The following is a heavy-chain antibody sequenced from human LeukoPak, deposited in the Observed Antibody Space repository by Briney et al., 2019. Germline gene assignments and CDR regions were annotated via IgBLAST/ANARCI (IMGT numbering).Heavy chain of an antibody. CDR1: GYTLTELS. CDR3: TILVGATHFDY. Sequence: ASVKVSCKVSGYTLTELSMHWVRQTPGKGLEWMGGFDHEDGETIYAQKFQGRVTMTEATSTDTAYMEVSSLRSEDTALYYCTILVGATHFDYWGQGTLVTVSS. D-gene: IGHD1-26*01. V-gene: IGHV1-24*01. J-gene: IGHJ4*02. CDR2: FDHEDGET.